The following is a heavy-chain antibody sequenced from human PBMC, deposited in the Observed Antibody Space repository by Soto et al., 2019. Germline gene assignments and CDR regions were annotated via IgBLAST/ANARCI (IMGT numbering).Heavy chain of an antibody. Sequence: QVQLVQSGAEVKKPGASVKVSCKASGYTFTSYGISWVRQAPGQGLEWMGWISAYNGNTNYAQKLQGRVTMTTDTSTSTASMELRSLRSDDTALYYYARAGRLKWIQLRGDDFDTCGQRTMVTVSS. CDR1: GYTFTSYG. CDR2: ISAYNGNT. D-gene: IGHD5-18*01. CDR3: ARAGRLKWIQLRGDDFDT. J-gene: IGHJ3*02. V-gene: IGHV1-18*01.